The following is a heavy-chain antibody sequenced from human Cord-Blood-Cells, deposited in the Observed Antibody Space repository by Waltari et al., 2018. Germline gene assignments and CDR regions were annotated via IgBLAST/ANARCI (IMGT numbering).Heavy chain of an antibody. D-gene: IGHD6-13*01. Sequence: EVQLLESGGGLVQPGGSLRLSCAASGFTFSSYAMSWVRQAPGKGLEWVPAIRGSGGSTYYADSVKGRFTISRDNSKNTLYLQMNSLRAEDTAVYYCAKSKAAAGTPFDYWGQGTLVTVSS. CDR2: IRGSGGST. CDR1: GFTFSSYA. CDR3: AKSKAAAGTPFDY. V-gene: IGHV3-23*01. J-gene: IGHJ4*02.